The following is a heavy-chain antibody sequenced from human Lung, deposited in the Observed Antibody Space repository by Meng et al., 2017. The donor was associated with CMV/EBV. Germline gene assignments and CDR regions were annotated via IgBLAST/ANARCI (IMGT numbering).Heavy chain of an antibody. Sequence: GEXXTISCVASGFSLSNYWMTWVRQAPGKALEWVANINQDGSQSYYVDSVRGRFTITRDNGGNSLYLQMNSLGGDDTAVYYCARDPNEDGGVTLDNWGQGXLVTVSS. CDR1: GFSLSNYW. J-gene: IGHJ4*02. CDR2: INQDGSQS. V-gene: IGHV3-7*01. D-gene: IGHD5-24*01. CDR3: ARDPNEDGGVTLDN.